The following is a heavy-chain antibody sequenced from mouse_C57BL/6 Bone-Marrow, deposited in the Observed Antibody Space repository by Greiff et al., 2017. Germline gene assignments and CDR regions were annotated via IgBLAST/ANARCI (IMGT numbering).Heavy chain of an antibody. J-gene: IGHJ4*01. CDR2: INPNNGGT. CDR3: ARRGFYYDYDENAMDY. V-gene: IGHV1-22*01. CDR1: GYTFTDYN. D-gene: IGHD2-4*01. Sequence: EVQLQQSGPELVKPGASVKMSCKASGYTFTDYNMHWVKQSHGKSLEWIGYINPNNGGTSYNQKFKGKATLTVNKSSSTAYMELRSLTSEESAVYYCARRGFYYDYDENAMDYWGQGTSVTVSS.